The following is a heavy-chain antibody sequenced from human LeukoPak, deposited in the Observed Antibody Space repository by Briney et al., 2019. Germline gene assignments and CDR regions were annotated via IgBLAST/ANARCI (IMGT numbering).Heavy chain of an antibody. Sequence: GESLKISCKGSGYSFTSYWISWVRQMPGKGLEWLGRIDPSDSYTTYSPSFQGHVSISADKSISTAYLQWSSLKASDTAIYYCARHDARGVIITSYWGQGTLVTVSS. CDR3: ARHDARGVIITSY. CDR2: IDPSDSYT. J-gene: IGHJ4*02. CDR1: GYSFTSYW. V-gene: IGHV5-10-1*01. D-gene: IGHD3-10*01.